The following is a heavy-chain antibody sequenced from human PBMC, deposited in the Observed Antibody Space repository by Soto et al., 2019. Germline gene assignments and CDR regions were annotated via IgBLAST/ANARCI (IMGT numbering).Heavy chain of an antibody. Sequence: PGGSLRLSCTASGFTFGDYAMSWFRQAPGKGLEWVGFIRSKAYGGTTEYAASVKGRFTISRDDSKSIAYLQMNSLKTEDTAVYYCTRAGDCSGGSCYLGKIYYFDYWGQGTLVTVSS. V-gene: IGHV3-49*03. CDR2: IRSKAYGGTT. J-gene: IGHJ4*02. CDR3: TRAGDCSGGSCYLGKIYYFDY. D-gene: IGHD2-15*01. CDR1: GFTFGDYA.